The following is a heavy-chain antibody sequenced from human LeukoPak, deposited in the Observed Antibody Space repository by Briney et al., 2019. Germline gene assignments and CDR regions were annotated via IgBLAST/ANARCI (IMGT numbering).Heavy chain of an antibody. CDR3: ARDPDCSSTSCKDGAFDI. J-gene: IGHJ3*02. CDR2: INHSGST. Sequence: PSETLSLTCAVYGGSFSGYYWSWIRQPPGKGLEWIGEINHSGSTNYNPSLKSRVTISVDTSKNQFSLKLSSVTAADTAVYYCARDPDCSSTSCKDGAFDIWGQGTMVTVSS. CDR1: GGSFSGYY. V-gene: IGHV4-34*01. D-gene: IGHD2-2*01.